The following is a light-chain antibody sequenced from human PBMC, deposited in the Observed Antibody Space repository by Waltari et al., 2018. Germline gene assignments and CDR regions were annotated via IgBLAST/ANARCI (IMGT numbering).Light chain of an antibody. J-gene: IGKJ1*01. CDR3: QETSNLWT. CDR2: GAS. Sequence: PGETATISCRTSQRVSSKLAWYQQKPGQAPRLLIYGASRRATGIPDRFNGSGSGTDFTLTISSLEPEDFAVYYCQETSNLWTFGQGTKVEIK. V-gene: IGKV3D-15*01. CDR1: QRVSSK.